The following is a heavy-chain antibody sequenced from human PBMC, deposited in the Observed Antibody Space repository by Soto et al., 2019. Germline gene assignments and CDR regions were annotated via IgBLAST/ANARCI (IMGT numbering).Heavy chain of an antibody. CDR2: IYYAGST. D-gene: IGHD1-26*01. Sequence: SETLSLTCTVSGGSISPYYWSWIRQPPGKGLEWVGYIYYAGSTSYNPSLKSRVTISLEASKSQFSLRLTSVTAADTAVYYCVRVSGSYYYGMDVWGQGTTVTRLL. J-gene: IGHJ6*02. CDR1: GGSISPYY. CDR3: VRVSGSYYYGMDV. V-gene: IGHV4-59*12.